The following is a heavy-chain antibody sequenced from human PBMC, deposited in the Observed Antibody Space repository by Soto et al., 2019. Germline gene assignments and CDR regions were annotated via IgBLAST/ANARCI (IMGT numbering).Heavy chain of an antibody. CDR3: ASGGLDDSSGYYNYYYGMDV. D-gene: IGHD3-22*01. CDR2: IYYSGST. V-gene: IGHV4-31*03. Sequence: SETLSLTCTVSGGSISSGGYYWSWIRQHPGKGLEWIGYIYYSGSTYYNPSLKSRVTISVDTSKNQFSLKLSSVTAADTAVYYCASGGLDDSSGYYNYYYGMDVWGQGTTVTVSS. CDR1: GGSISSGGYY. J-gene: IGHJ6*02.